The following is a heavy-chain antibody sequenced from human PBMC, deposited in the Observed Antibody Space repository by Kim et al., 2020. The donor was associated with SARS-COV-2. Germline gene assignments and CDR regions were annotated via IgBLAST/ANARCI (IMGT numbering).Heavy chain of an antibody. D-gene: IGHD3-10*01. J-gene: IGHJ3*01. CDR2: T. CDR3: APGYGSWMVGN. V-gene: IGHV1-18*01. Sequence: TNYAQKLQGRVTMTTDTSTSTVYMELRSLRSDDTAVYYCAPGYGSWMVGNWGQGTMVTVSS.